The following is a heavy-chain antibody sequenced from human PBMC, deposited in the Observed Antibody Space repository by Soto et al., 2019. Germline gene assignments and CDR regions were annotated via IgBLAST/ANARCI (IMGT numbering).Heavy chain of an antibody. V-gene: IGHV3-49*03. CDR2: IRSKAYGGTT. CDR1: GFTFGDYA. Sequence: GGSLRLSCTASGFTFGDYAMSWFRQAPGKGLEWVGFIRSKAYGGTTEYAASVKGRFTISRDDSKSIAYLQMNSLKTEDTAVYYCTRGYDFWSGYLSGNCDYWGQGTLVTVSS. J-gene: IGHJ4*02. CDR3: TRGYDFWSGYLSGNCDY. D-gene: IGHD3-3*01.